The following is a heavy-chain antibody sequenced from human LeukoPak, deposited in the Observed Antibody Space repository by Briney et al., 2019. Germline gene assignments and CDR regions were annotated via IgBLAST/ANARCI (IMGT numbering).Heavy chain of an antibody. Sequence: SQTLSLTCTVSGGSISSGDYYWSWIRQPPGKGLEWIGYIYYSGSTYYNPSLKSRVTISVDTSKNQFSLKLSSVTAADTAVYYCARFRHYDYDSSWFDPWAREPWSPSPQ. J-gene: IGHJ5*02. CDR2: IYYSGST. D-gene: IGHD3-10*01. V-gene: IGHV4-30-4*01. CDR3: ARFRHYDYDSSWFDP. CDR1: GGSISSGDYY.